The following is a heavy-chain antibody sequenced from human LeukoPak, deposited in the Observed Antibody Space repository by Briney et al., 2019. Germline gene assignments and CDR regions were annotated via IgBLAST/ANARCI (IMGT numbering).Heavy chain of an antibody. V-gene: IGHV4-59*08. Sequence: PSETLSLTCTVSGGSISSYYWSWIRQPPGKGLKWIGYIYYSGSSNYNPSLKSRVTISVDTSKNQFSLKLSSVTAADTAVYYCARSKSYGDPYAFDIWGQGTMVTVSS. CDR1: GGSISSYY. D-gene: IGHD4-17*01. CDR3: ARSKSYGDPYAFDI. J-gene: IGHJ3*02. CDR2: IYYSGSS.